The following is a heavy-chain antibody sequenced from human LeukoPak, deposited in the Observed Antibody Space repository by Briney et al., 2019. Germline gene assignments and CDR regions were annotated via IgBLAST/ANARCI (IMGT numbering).Heavy chain of an antibody. D-gene: IGHD3-22*01. J-gene: IGHJ3*02. CDR3: ARRYYDSSGYPGAFDI. CDR1: GFTFDDYA. V-gene: IGHV3-9*01. Sequence: QAGGSLRLSCAASGFTFDDYAMYWVRQAPGKGLEWVSGISWNSGSIGYADSVKGRFTISRDNAKNSLYLQMNSLRAEDTALYYCARRYYDSSGYPGAFDIWGQGTMVTVSS. CDR2: ISWNSGSI.